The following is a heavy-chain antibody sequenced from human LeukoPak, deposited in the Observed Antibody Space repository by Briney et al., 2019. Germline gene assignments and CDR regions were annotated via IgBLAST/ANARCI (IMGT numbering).Heavy chain of an antibody. CDR1: GGSISSYY. CDR2: IYYSGST. V-gene: IGHV4-59*01. J-gene: IGHJ2*01. CDR3: ARDKVSIAAAVNEPNWYFDL. D-gene: IGHD6-13*01. Sequence: PSETLSLTCTVSGGSISSYYWSWIRQPPGKGLEWIGYIYYSGSTNYNPSLKSRVTISVDTSKNQFSLKLSSVTAADTAVYYCARDKVSIAAAVNEPNWYFDLWGRGTLVTVSS.